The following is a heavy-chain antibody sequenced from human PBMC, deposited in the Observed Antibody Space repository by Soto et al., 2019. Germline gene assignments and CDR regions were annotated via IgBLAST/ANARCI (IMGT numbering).Heavy chain of an antibody. Sequence: PGGSLRLSCAASGFTFSNAWMSWVRQAPGKGLEWVANMKPDGSEKYYVDSVRGRFTISRDNAQNSVDLQMNSLRAEDTAIYYCGRVGDSSDNYYVRNDYWGQETLVTGSS. CDR2: MKPDGSEK. CDR1: GFTFSNAW. V-gene: IGHV3-7*03. CDR3: GRVGDSSDNYYVRNDY. D-gene: IGHD3-10*02. J-gene: IGHJ4*02.